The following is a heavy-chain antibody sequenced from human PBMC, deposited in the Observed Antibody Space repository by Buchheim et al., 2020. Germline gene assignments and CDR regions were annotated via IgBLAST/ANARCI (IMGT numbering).Heavy chain of an antibody. V-gene: IGHV3-30*18. D-gene: IGHD5-24*01. CDR2: ISFNARNK. Sequence: QVQLVESGGGVVQPGKSLRLSCAGSGFTFSDYGIHWVRQAPGKGLEWLAVISFNARNKFYADSVKGRFTIARDNSKTTVYLHMDTLTADDTAVYFCAKEEGDGYNREQAPDYWGQGTL. J-gene: IGHJ4*02. CDR3: AKEEGDGYNREQAPDY. CDR1: GFTFSDYG.